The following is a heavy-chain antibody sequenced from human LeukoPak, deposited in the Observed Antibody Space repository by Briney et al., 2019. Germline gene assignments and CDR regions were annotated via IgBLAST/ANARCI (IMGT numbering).Heavy chain of an antibody. J-gene: IGHJ4*02. CDR2: INHSGST. Sequence: SVTLSLTCAVYGGSFSGYYWSWIRQPPGKGLEWIGEINHSGSTNYNPSLKSRVTISVDTSKNQFSLKLSSVTAADTAVYYCARGRRQLYKGLDYWGQGTLVTVSS. V-gene: IGHV4-34*01. CDR1: GGSFSGYY. D-gene: IGHD6-13*01. CDR3: ARGRRQLYKGLDY.